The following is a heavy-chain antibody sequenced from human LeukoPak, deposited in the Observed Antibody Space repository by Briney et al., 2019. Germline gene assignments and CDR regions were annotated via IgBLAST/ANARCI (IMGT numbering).Heavy chain of an antibody. CDR2: LTSDGSST. CDR3: ARDEAVGAPFDY. Sequence: GGSLRLSCAASGFTFNNYWMHWVRQAPGTGLVWVSRLTSDGSSTSYADSVKGRFTISRDNAKNTLYLQMNSLRAEDTAVYYCARDEAVGAPFDYWGQGTLVTVSS. J-gene: IGHJ4*02. D-gene: IGHD1-26*01. CDR1: GFTFNNYW. V-gene: IGHV3-74*01.